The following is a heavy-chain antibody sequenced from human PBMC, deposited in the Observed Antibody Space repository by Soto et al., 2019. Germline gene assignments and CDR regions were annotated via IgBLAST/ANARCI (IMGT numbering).Heavy chain of an antibody. CDR2: ISYDGSNK. D-gene: IGHD2-15*01. V-gene: IGHV3-30-3*01. Sequence: ESVGGVVQPGRSLRLSCAASGFTFSSYAMHWVRQAPGKGLEWVAVISYDGSNKYYADSVKGRFTISRDNSKNTLYLQMNSLRAEDTAVYYCARRVAHYFDYWGQGTLVTVSS. J-gene: IGHJ4*02. CDR3: ARRVAHYFDY. CDR1: GFTFSSYA.